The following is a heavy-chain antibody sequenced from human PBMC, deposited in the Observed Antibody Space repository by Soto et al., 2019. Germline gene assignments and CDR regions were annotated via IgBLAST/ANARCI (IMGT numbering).Heavy chain of an antibody. CDR3: ARGYYDFWSGYYSRAYYYGMDV. CDR2: INHSGST. Sequence: TSETLSLTCAVYGGSFSGYYWSWIRQPPGKGLEWIGEINHSGSTNYNPSLKSRVTISVDTSKNQFSLKLSSVTAADTAVYYCARGYYDFWSGYYSRAYYYGMDVWGQGTTVTVSS. CDR1: GGSFSGYY. V-gene: IGHV4-34*01. J-gene: IGHJ6*02. D-gene: IGHD3-3*01.